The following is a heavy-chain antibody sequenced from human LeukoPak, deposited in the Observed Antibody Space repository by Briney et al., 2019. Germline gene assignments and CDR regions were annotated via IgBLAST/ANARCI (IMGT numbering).Heavy chain of an antibody. J-gene: IGHJ4*02. CDR1: GYSINSGYY. CDR3: ARVGGYYDSSGYYYVHGFDY. V-gene: IGHV4-38-2*02. CDR2: IYHSGST. D-gene: IGHD3-22*01. Sequence: SETLSLTCTVSGYSINSGYYWGWIRQPPGKGLEWIAIIYHSGSTYYNPSLKSRVTISVDTSKNQFSLKLSSVTAADTAVYYCARVGGYYDSSGYYYVHGFDYWGQGTLVTVSS.